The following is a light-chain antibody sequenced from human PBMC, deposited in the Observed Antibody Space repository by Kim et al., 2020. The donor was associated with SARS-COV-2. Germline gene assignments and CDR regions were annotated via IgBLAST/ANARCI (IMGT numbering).Light chain of an antibody. CDR3: QQSDGFPPT. J-gene: IGKJ2*01. CDR1: QDIAKY. Sequence: SASVGDRVTITCQASQDIAKYLNWYQQKSGKAPRLLIHDASDLEIGVPSRFSGSGSGTHFTLTINSLQPDDFATYFCQQSDGFPPTFGPGTRLEI. V-gene: IGKV1-33*01. CDR2: DAS.